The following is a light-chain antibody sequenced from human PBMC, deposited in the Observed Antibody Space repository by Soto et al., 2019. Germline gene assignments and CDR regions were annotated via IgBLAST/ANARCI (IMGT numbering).Light chain of an antibody. Sequence: EVVLTQSPGTLSLSPGERATLSCRASQSVSSNYLAWYQQKPGQAPRLPIYGASSRSTGIPDMFSGSGSGTDFTLTISRLEPEDVAMYYCQQYGSSPGLFTFGPGTKVDIK. CDR1: QSVSSNY. V-gene: IGKV3-20*01. CDR2: GAS. J-gene: IGKJ3*01. CDR3: QQYGSSPGLFT.